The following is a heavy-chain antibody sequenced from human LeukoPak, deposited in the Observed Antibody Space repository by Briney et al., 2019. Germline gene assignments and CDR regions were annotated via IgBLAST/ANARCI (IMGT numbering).Heavy chain of an antibody. Sequence: PSETLSLTCTVSSGSISSSSYYWGWIRQPPGKGLEWIGSIYYSGSSYYTPSLKSRLTISVDTSKDQFSLKLTSVTAADTAVYYCAASGYSTRWYYYDFWGQGTLVTVSS. D-gene: IGHD2-8*01. J-gene: IGHJ4*02. CDR3: AASGYSTRWYYYDF. CDR1: SGSISSSSYY. V-gene: IGHV4-39*01. CDR2: IYYSGSS.